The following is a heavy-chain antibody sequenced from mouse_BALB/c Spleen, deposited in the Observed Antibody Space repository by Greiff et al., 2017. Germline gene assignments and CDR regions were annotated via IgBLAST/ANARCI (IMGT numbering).Heavy chain of an antibody. CDR3: ARGDYYGSSPGY. D-gene: IGHD1-1*01. CDR2: INSNGGST. V-gene: IGHV5-6-3*01. Sequence: EVKLVESGGGLVQPGGSLKLSCAASGFTFSSYGMSWVRQTPDKRLELVATINSNGGSTYYPDSVKGRFTISRDNAKNTLYLQMSSLKSEDTAMYYCARGDYYGSSPGYWGQGTTLTVSS. CDR1: GFTFSSYG. J-gene: IGHJ2*01.